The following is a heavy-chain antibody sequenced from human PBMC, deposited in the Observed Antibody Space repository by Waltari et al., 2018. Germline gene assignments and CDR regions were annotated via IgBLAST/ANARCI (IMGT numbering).Heavy chain of an antibody. Sequence: EVQLVESGGGLVKPGGSLRLSCAASGFPFSSYSMHWVRQAPGKGLEWVSSISSSSSYIYYADSVKGRFTISRDNAKNSLYLQMNSLRAEDTAVYYCARDWTGYSYPAWGQGTLVTVSS. CDR2: ISSSSSYI. J-gene: IGHJ5*02. D-gene: IGHD5-18*01. V-gene: IGHV3-21*01. CDR1: GFPFSSYS. CDR3: ARDWTGYSYPA.